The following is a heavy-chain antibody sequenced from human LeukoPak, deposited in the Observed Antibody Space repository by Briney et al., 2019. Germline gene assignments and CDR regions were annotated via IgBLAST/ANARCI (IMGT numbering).Heavy chain of an antibody. CDR3: ARTLHYDSSGYYPY. V-gene: IGHV1-69*04. D-gene: IGHD3-22*01. CDR1: GGTFSSYA. Sequence: PGRSLRLSCAASGGTFSSYAISWVRQAPGQGLEWMGRIIPILGIANYAQKFQGRVTITADKSTSTAYMELSSLRSEDTAVYYCARTLHYDSSGYYPYWGQGTLVTVSS. CDR2: IIPILGIA. J-gene: IGHJ4*02.